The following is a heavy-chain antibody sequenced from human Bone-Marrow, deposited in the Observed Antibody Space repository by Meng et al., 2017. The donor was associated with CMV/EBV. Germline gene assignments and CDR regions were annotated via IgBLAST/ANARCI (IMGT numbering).Heavy chain of an antibody. CDR2: IYGGASGT. J-gene: IGHJ3*02. CDR3: ARRPEGVSQMLYGGPDAFDI. CDR1: GFTFDNYA. D-gene: IGHD2-2*02. V-gene: IGHV3-23*03. Sequence: GESLKISCAASGFTFDNYAMSWFRQAPGKGPEWVSAIYGGASGTYYADSVKGRFTISRDSSKNTRYLQMSSLSVEDTAVDYWARRPEGVSQMLYGGPDAFDIWGQGTMVTVSS.